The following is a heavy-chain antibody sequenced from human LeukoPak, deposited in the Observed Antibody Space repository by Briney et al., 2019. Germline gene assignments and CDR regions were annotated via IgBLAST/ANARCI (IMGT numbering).Heavy chain of an antibody. V-gene: IGHV3-30*03. J-gene: IGHJ4*02. CDR1: EFTFSTYG. D-gene: IGHD6-13*01. Sequence: GGSLSLSCAASEFTFSTYGMHWVRQAPGKRLEWVAVISYDGSYKFYADSVKGRFTISRDNSKSTLYLQMNSLRAEDTAVYYCATDRYSGLNTIDYWGQGTLVTVSS. CDR3: ATDRYSGLNTIDY. CDR2: ISYDGSYK.